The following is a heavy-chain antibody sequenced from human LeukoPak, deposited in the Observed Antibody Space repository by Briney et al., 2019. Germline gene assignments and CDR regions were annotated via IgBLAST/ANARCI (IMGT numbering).Heavy chain of an antibody. CDR3: ARWNYYGSSGYGTPFDY. CDR1: GFTFSSYW. D-gene: IGHD3-22*01. J-gene: IGHJ4*02. CDR2: IKQDGTEK. Sequence: GGSLRLSCAASGFTFSSYWMSWVRQAPGKGLEWVANIKQDGTEKYHVDSVKGRFTISRDNAKNSLYLQMNSLRAEDTAVYYCARWNYYGSSGYGTPFDYWGQGTLVTVSS. V-gene: IGHV3-7*01.